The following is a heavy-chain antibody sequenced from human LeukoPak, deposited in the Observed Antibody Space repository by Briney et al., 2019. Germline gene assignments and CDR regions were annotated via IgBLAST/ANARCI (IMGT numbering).Heavy chain of an antibody. J-gene: IGHJ4*02. CDR2: ISYDGSNK. CDR3: AKDQSSSWSGCDY. V-gene: IGHV3-30*18. Sequence: GGSLRLSCAASGFTFSSYGMHWVRQAPGKGLEWVAVISYDGSNKYYADSVKGRFTISRDNSKNTLYLQMNSLRAEDTAVYYCAKDQSSSWSGCDYWGQGTLVTVSS. D-gene: IGHD6-13*01. CDR1: GFTFSSYG.